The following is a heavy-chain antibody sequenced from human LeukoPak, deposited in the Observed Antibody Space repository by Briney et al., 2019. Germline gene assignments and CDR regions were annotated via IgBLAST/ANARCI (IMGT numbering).Heavy chain of an antibody. CDR2: ISGSGGST. CDR3: AKVITTTVTTTYYFDY. Sequence: PGGSLRLSCAASGFTFSSYAMNWVRQAPGKGLEWVSAISGSGGSTYYADSVKGRFTISRDNSKNTLYLQMNSLRAEDTAVYYCAKVITTTVTTTYYFDYWGQGTLVTVSS. CDR1: GFTFSSYA. J-gene: IGHJ4*02. V-gene: IGHV3-23*01. D-gene: IGHD4-17*01.